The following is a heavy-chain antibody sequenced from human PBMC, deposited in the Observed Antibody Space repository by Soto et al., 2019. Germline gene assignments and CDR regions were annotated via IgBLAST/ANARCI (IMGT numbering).Heavy chain of an antibody. V-gene: IGHV3-30-3*01. CDR3: ARGDNFYDSSGYYY. CDR2: ISYDGANQ. CDR1: GFTCSSYA. Sequence: PGGSLRLSCVASGFTCSSYAMHWVRQTPGKGLEWVAVISYDGANQYYADSVKGRFTISRDTSKNTLYLQMNSLRAEDTAVYYCARGDNFYDSSGYYYWGQGTLVTVSS. J-gene: IGHJ4*02. D-gene: IGHD3-22*01.